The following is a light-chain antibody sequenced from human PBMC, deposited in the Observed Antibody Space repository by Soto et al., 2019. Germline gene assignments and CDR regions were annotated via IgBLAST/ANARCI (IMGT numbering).Light chain of an antibody. J-gene: IGKJ2*01. CDR3: LQDYNYPYT. CDR1: QGIRDD. CDR2: AAS. V-gene: IGKV1-6*01. Sequence: AIPMTQSPSSLSASVGDRVTITCRASQGIRDDLGWYQQKPGKAPKLLIYAASSLQSGVPSRFSGSGSGTDFTLTISSLQPEDFATYYCLQDYNYPYTFGQGTKVEIK.